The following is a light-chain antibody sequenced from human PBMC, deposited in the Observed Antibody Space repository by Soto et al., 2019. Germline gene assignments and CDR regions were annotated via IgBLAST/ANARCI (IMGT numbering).Light chain of an antibody. CDR3: KQSYSSPN. Sequence: IQMPQSPSSLSASVGDRFTIFCRTSEGIRNDLAWYQKKPEKAPKLIIYSAPSLQRGVPSRFSGSESGTDFTLTITSLQPEDFATYYCKQSYSSPNFGQGTQLEIK. CDR2: SAP. J-gene: IGKJ5*01. V-gene: IGKV1-39*01. CDR1: EGIRND.